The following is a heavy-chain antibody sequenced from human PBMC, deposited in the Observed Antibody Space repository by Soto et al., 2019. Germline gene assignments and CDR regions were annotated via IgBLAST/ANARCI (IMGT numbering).Heavy chain of an antibody. CDR3: ASDLGYCSGGSCPRLGIIDY. J-gene: IGHJ4*02. D-gene: IGHD2-15*01. CDR2: IWYDGSNK. Sequence: QVQLVESGGGVVQPGRSLRLSCAASGFTFSSYGMHWVRQAPGKGLEWVAVIWYDGSNKYYADSVKGRFTISRDNSKNTLYLQMNSLRAEDTAVYYCASDLGYCSGGSCPRLGIIDYCAQGTLVTVSS. V-gene: IGHV3-33*01. CDR1: GFTFSSYG.